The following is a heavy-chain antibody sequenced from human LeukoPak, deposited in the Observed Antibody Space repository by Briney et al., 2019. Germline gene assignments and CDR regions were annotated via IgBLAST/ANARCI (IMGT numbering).Heavy chain of an antibody. D-gene: IGHD3-22*01. CDR2: IYYTGSS. V-gene: IGHV4-39*07. CDR3: TRAASSGPLFTYHMDV. J-gene: IGHJ6*03. CDR1: GGSIRSSDDY. Sequence: PSETLTLTCSVSGGSIRSSDDYWGFVRQTPGKGLEWMGSIYYTGSSHYNPSLKSRATISVDTSKNQFSLKLTSVTAADTAVYYCTRAASSGPLFTYHMDVWGKGTTVTVSS.